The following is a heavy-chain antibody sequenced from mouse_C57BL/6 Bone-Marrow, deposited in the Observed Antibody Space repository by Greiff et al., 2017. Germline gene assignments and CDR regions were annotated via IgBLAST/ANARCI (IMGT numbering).Heavy chain of an antibody. D-gene: IGHD1-1*01. CDR1: GYTFTSYW. CDR2: IYPGSGST. CDR3: ARESVASTTVVADAMDY. J-gene: IGHJ4*01. V-gene: IGHV1-55*01. Sequence: VQLQQPGAELVKPGASVKMSCKASGYTFTSYWITWVKQRPGQGLEWIGDIYPGSGSTNYNEKFKSKATLTVDTSSSTAYMQLSSLTSEDSAVYYCARESVASTTVVADAMDYWGQGTSVTVSS.